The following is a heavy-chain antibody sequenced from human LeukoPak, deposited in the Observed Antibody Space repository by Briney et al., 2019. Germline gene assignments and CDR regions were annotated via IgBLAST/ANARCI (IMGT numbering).Heavy chain of an antibody. J-gene: IGHJ4*02. V-gene: IGHV4-4*02. CDR3: GRNGYYSVDQ. CDR2: IFHSGTT. CDR1: GVSISSGWY. D-gene: IGHD1-26*01. Sequence: SGTLSLTCVVSGVSISSGWYWSWVRQSPGKGLEWIGEIFHSGTTTYNPSLKSRVAISVDTSKNQFSLKLNSVTAADTAVYYCGRNGYYSVDQWGQGTLVTVSS.